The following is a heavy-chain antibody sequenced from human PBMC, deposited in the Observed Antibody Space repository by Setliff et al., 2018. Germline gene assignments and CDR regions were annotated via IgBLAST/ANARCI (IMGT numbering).Heavy chain of an antibody. D-gene: IGHD1-26*01. V-gene: IGHV1-69*05. CDR1: GGTFSGYA. J-gene: IGHJ6*03. CDR2: VIPIYGAA. Sequence: GASVKVSCKVSGGTFSGYAITWVRRAPGQGLEWVGGVIPIYGAANYARKFQGRVTMTIDTSTSTAYVEVRSLTSDDTAVYYCARSPPNRGVGQGHYMDVWGIGTTVTVSS. CDR3: ARSPPNRGVGQGHYMDV.